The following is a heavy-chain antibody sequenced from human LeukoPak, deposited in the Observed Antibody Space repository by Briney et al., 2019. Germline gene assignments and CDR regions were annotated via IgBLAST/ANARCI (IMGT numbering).Heavy chain of an antibody. CDR2: ISSSSSYI. CDR3: AADQPELGDAAFDI. D-gene: IGHD1-14*01. Sequence: GGSLRLSCAASGFTFSSYSMNWVRQAPGKGLEWVSSISSSSSYIYYADSVKGRFTISRDNAKNSLYLQMNSLRAEDTAVYYCAADQPELGDAAFDIWGQGTMVTVSS. J-gene: IGHJ3*02. CDR1: GFTFSSYS. V-gene: IGHV3-21*01.